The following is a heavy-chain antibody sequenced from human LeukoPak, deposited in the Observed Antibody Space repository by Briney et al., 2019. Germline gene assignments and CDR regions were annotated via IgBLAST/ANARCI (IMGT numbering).Heavy chain of an antibody. CDR2: INHSGST. CDR3: ARLYRYGSGSYIRRNWFDP. J-gene: IGHJ5*02. V-gene: IGHV4-34*01. D-gene: IGHD3-10*01. Sequence: PSETLSLTCAVYGGSFSGYYWSWIRQPPGKGLEWMGEINHSGSTNYNPSLKSRVTISVDTSKNQFSLKLSSVTAADTAVYYCARLYRYGSGSYIRRNWFDPWGQGTLVTVSS. CDR1: GGSFSGYY.